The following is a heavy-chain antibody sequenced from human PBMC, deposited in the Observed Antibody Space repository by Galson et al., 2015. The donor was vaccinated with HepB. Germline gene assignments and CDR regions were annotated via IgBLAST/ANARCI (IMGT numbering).Heavy chain of an antibody. CDR2: FDPEDGET. Sequence: SVKVSCKVSGYTLTELSMHWVRQAPGKGLEWMGGFDPEDGETIYAQKFQGRVTMTEDTSTDTAYMELSSLRSEDTAVYYCATDLYDSSSDAFDIWGQGTMVTVSS. CDR1: GYTLTELS. D-gene: IGHD3-22*01. V-gene: IGHV1-24*01. CDR3: ATDLYDSSSDAFDI. J-gene: IGHJ3*02.